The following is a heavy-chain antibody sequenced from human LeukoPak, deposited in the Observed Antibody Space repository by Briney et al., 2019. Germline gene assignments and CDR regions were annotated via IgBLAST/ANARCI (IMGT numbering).Heavy chain of an antibody. Sequence: GGSLRLSCAASGFTFSNYWMHWVRQAPGKGLVWVSRINSDGSSTSYADSVKGRFTISRDNAKNTLYLQMNSLRAEDTAVYYCARPGYCSGGSCYGVDYWGQGTLVTVSS. D-gene: IGHD2-15*01. J-gene: IGHJ4*02. V-gene: IGHV3-74*01. CDR2: INSDGSST. CDR1: GFTFSNYW. CDR3: ARPGYCSGGSCYGVDY.